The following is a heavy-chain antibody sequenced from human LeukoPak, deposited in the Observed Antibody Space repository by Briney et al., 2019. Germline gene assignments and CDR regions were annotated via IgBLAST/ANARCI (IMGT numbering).Heavy chain of an antibody. CDR1: GFSFSSGGVG. Sequence: SGPTLVHPTQTLTLTCTFSGFSFSSGGVGVGWIRQPPVGALEWLGVIYENDEKLYSSSLQNRLSITKDTSKNQVVLTMANMDPVDTATYYCAHRHRGVASDIWGQGTMVTVSS. J-gene: IGHJ3*02. D-gene: IGHD2-15*01. CDR2: IYENDEK. V-gene: IGHV2-5*01. CDR3: AHRHRGVASDI.